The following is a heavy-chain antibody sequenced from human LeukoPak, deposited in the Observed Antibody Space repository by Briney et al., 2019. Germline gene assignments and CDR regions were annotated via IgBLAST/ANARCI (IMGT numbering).Heavy chain of an antibody. CDR1: GGSFSGYY. CDR3: ARGSPYYDSSGRPDY. V-gene: IGHV4-34*01. Sequence: PSETLSLTCVVYGGSFSGYYWTWIRQPPGKGLEWIGEINHSGSTNYNPSLKSRVTISVDTSKNQISLKLSSVTAADTAVYYCARGSPYYDSSGRPDYWGQGILVTVSS. D-gene: IGHD3-22*01. CDR2: INHSGST. J-gene: IGHJ4*02.